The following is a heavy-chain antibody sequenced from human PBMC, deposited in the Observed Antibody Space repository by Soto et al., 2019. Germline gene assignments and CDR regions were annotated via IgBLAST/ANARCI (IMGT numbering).Heavy chain of an antibody. CDR3: ARVGGRDGYNYIH. CDR1: GGSISSPNFY. CDR2: IYYSGST. V-gene: IGHV4-61*01. Sequence: SETLSLTCTVSGGSISSPNFYWSWIRQHPGKGLEWIGHIYYSGSTNYNPSLKSRVTISVDTSKNQFSLKLSSVTAADTAVYYCARVGGRDGYNYIHWGQGTLVTVSS. D-gene: IGHD5-12*01. J-gene: IGHJ4*02.